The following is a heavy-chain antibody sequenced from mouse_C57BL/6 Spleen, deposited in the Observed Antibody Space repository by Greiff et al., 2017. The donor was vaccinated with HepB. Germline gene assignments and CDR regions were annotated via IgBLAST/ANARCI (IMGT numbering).Heavy chain of an antibody. J-gene: IGHJ1*03. CDR3: AKNHYYGSSRYFDV. V-gene: IGHV2-5*01. CDR1: GFSLTSYG. Sequence: VQLKQSGPGLVQPSQSLSITCTVSGFSLTSYGVHWVRQSPGKGLEWLGVIWRGGSTDYNAAFMSRLSITKDNSKSQVFFKMNSLQADDTAIYYCAKNHYYGSSRYFDVWGTGTTVTVSS. CDR2: IWRGGST. D-gene: IGHD1-1*01.